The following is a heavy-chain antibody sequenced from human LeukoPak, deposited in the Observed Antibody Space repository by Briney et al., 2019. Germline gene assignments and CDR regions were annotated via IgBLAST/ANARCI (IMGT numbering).Heavy chain of an antibody. CDR2: INPNSGGT. D-gene: IGHD3-16*01. CDR1: GYTFTGFY. V-gene: IGHV1-2*02. J-gene: IGHJ4*02. Sequence: ASVKVSCKGSGYTFTGFYMHWVRRAPGQGLEWMGWINPNSGGTNYAQKFQGRVTMTRDTSISTAYMELSRLRSDDTAVYYCARDWGAPPGGAQDYWGQGTLVTVSS. CDR3: ARDWGAPPGGAQDY.